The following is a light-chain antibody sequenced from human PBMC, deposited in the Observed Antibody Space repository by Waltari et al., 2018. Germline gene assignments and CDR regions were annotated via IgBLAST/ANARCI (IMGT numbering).Light chain of an antibody. CDR2: EPS. V-gene: IGKV3-11*01. Sequence: EIVLTQSPATLSLSPGERATLSCRASQSVDNYLAWYQQKPGQAPRVLIYEPSYRATGIPARFSGSVSGTEFTLTISSVEPEDSAVYYCQHRINWPLTFGGGTKVEI. CDR3: QHRINWPLT. J-gene: IGKJ4*01. CDR1: QSVDNY.